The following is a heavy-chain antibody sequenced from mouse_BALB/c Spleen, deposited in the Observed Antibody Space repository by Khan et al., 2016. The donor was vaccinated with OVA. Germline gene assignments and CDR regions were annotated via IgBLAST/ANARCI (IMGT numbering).Heavy chain of an antibody. CDR2: VNPNTDNT. CDR1: GYSFTVYY. CDR3: ARGYDFIAS. V-gene: IGHV1-26*01. Sequence: VQLKQSGPDLVKPGASVKISCKASGYSFTVYYMSWVKQSHGKSLEWIGRVNPNTDNTNYNQEFKGKAILTVDKSSNTAYMELRSLTSEDSAVYFCARGYDFIASWGQGTLVTVSA. D-gene: IGHD2-14*01. J-gene: IGHJ3*01.